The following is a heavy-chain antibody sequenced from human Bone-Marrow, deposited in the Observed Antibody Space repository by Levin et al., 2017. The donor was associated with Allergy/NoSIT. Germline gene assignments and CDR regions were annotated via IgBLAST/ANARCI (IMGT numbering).Heavy chain of an antibody. V-gene: IGHV3-33*01. Sequence: GGSLRLSCAASGFIFTSYGIHWVRQVPGKGLEWVAVIRYDGSKKYYADPVKGRFTISRDNAKNTVWLQMDSLRVEDTAVYYCARGSRQILPPYGMDVWGQGTTVTVSS. CDR2: IRYDGSKK. D-gene: IGHD2-2*01. CDR3: ARGSRQILPPYGMDV. CDR1: GFIFTSYG. J-gene: IGHJ6*02.